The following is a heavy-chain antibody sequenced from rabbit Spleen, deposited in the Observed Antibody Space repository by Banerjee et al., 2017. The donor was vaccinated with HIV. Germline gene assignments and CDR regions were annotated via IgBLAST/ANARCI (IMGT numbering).Heavy chain of an antibody. CDR3: ARDSGSSFSSYGMDL. V-gene: IGHV1S40*01. J-gene: IGHJ6*01. CDR1: GFSFSYSDY. Sequence: QSLEESGGDLVKPGASLTLTCTASGFSFSYSDYMCWVRQAPGKGLEWIACIEGGSSAFSYFASWAKGRFTISKTSSTTVTLQMTSLTAADTATYFCARDSGSSFSSYGMDLWGPGTLVTVS. D-gene: IGHD8-1*01. CDR2: IEGGSSAFS.